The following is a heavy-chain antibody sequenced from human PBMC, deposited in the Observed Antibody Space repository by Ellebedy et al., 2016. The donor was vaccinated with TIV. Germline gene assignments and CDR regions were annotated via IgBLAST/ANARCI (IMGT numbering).Heavy chain of an antibody. CDR1: GFTVSSNY. Sequence: GGSLRLSCAASGFTVSSNYMSWVRQAPGKGLEWVSVIYSGGSTYYADSVKGRFTISRHNSKNTLYLQMNSLGAEDTAVYYCARDSYGAHPLLGGNYYYYGMDVWGQGTTVTVSS. V-gene: IGHV3-53*04. CDR3: ARDSYGAHPLLGGNYYYYGMDV. CDR2: IYSGGST. D-gene: IGHD4-17*01. J-gene: IGHJ6*02.